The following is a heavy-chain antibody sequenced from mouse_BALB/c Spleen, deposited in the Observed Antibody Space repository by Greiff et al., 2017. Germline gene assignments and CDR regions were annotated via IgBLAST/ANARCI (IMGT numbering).Heavy chain of an antibody. Sequence: DVHLVESGGGLVQPGGSLRLSCATSGFTFTDYYMSWVRQPPGKALEWLGFIRNKANGYTTEYSASVKGRFTISRDNSQSILYLQMNTLRAEDSATYYCARVYGNYWYFDVWGAGTTVTVSS. CDR1: GFTFTDYY. D-gene: IGHD2-1*01. J-gene: IGHJ1*01. CDR3: ARVYGNYWYFDV. CDR2: IRNKANGYTT. V-gene: IGHV7-3*02.